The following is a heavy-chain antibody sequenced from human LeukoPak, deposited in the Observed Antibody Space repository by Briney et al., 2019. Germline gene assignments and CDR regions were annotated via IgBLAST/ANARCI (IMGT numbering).Heavy chain of an antibody. CDR1: GFTFSSYG. CDR3: AKGSARWNYDAFDI. CDR2: IWYGGSNK. Sequence: GGSLRLSCAASGFTFSSYGMHWVRQAPGKELEWVAVIWYGGSNKYYADSVKGRFTISRDNSKNTLYLQMNSLRAEDTAVYYCAKGSARWNYDAFDIWGQGTMVTVSS. D-gene: IGHD1-7*01. V-gene: IGHV3-30*02. J-gene: IGHJ3*02.